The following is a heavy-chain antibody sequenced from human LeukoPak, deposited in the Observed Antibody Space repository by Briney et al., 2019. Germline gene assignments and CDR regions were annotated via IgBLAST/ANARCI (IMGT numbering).Heavy chain of an antibody. CDR2: INAGNGNT. CDR3: AREDRYYYGMDV. J-gene: IGHJ6*02. CDR1: GYTFTSYA. Sequence: ASVKVSCKASGYTFTSYAMHWVRQAPGQRLEWMGWINAGNGNTKYSQKFQGRATITRDTSASTAYMELSSLRSEDTAVYYCAREDRYYYGMDVWGQGTTVTVSS. V-gene: IGHV1-3*01.